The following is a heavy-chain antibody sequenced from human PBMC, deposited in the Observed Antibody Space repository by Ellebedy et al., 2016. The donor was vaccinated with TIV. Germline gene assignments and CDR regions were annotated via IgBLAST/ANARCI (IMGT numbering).Heavy chain of an antibody. CDR3: ARGHYYDSSGYWGFDY. V-gene: IGHV3-53*01. D-gene: IGHD3-22*01. CDR2: IYSSGGT. Sequence: GESLKISCAASGFTVSSNYMSWVRQAPGRGLEWVSTIYSSGGTYYAGSVKGRFTISRDNAKNSLYLQMNSLRDEDTAVYFCARGHYYDSSGYWGFDYWGQGTLVTVSS. CDR1: GFTVSSNY. J-gene: IGHJ4*02.